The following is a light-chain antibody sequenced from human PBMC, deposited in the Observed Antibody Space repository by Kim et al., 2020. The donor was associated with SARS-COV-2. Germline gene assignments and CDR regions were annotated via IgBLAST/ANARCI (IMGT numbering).Light chain of an antibody. CDR2: YDS. J-gene: IGLJ3*02. CDR1: NIGSTS. Sequence: APGKTARITCGGNNIGSTSVHWYQRKPGQAPVLVIYYDSDRPSGIPERFSGSNSGNTATLTISRVEAGDEADYYCQVWDSSSDPPVFGGGTKVTVL. V-gene: IGLV3-21*04. CDR3: QVWDSSSDPPV.